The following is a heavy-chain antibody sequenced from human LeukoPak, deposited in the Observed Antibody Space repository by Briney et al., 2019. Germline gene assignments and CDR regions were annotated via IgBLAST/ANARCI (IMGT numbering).Heavy chain of an antibody. J-gene: IGHJ6*03. CDR1: GGSFSGYY. CDR3: ARGAVLWFRPKLYYYYMDV. V-gene: IGHV4-34*01. CDR2: INHSGST. Sequence: SETLSLTCAVYGGSFSGYYWSWIRQPPGKGLEWIGEINHSGSTNYNPSLKSRVTISVDTSKNQFSLKLSSVTASDTAVYYCARGAVLWFRPKLYYYYMDVWGKGTTVTVSS. D-gene: IGHD3-10*01.